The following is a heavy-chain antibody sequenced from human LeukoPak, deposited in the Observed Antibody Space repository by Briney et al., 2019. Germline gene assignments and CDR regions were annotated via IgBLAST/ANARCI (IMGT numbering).Heavy chain of an antibody. J-gene: IGHJ4*02. CDR2: IYSGGST. V-gene: IGHV3-53*01. CDR3: ARAPAYHYDSSGGPYYFDY. CDR1: VFTVSSNY. Sequence: GGSLRLSCAASVFTVSSNYMSCVPHAPGKGLEGGSVIYSGGSTYYADSMKGRFTISRDNPKNTLYLQTSSLRVEDTAVYYCARAPAYHYDSSGGPYYFDYWGQGTLVTVSS. D-gene: IGHD3-22*01.